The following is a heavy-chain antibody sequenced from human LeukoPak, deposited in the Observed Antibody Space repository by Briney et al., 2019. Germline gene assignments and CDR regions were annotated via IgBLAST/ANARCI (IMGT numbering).Heavy chain of an antibody. V-gene: IGHV3-7*03. J-gene: IGHJ6*02. Sequence: PGGSLRLFCAASGFALSSHWMTWVRQVPGRGPEWVANVNRDGSETYYLDSVEGRFTISKDNAKNSLYLQMNSLRAEDTALYHCARNNGMDVWGQGTTVIVSS. CDR2: VNRDGSET. CDR1: GFALSSHW. CDR3: ARNNGMDV.